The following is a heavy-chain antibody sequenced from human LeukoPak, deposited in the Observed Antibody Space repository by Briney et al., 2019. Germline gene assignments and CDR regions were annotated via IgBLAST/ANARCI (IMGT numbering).Heavy chain of an antibody. V-gene: IGHV3-66*02. J-gene: IGHJ6*03. CDR1: GVTVSSSY. CDR3: ARVGGYGGYYYYYMDV. D-gene: IGHD5-12*01. Sequence: GESLRLSCAVSGVTVSSSYISWVRQAPGKGLEWVSVIYSGGTTHYVDSVKGRFTISRDNSKNTLYLQMNSLRAEDTAVYYCARVGGYGGYYYYYMDVWGKGTTVTVSS. CDR2: IYSGGTT.